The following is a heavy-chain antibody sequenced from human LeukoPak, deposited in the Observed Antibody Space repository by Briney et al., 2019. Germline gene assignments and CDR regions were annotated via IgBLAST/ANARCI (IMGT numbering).Heavy chain of an antibody. Sequence: GGSLRLSCAASGFTVSSNYMSWVRQAPGKGLEWVSVIYSGGSTYCADSVKGRFTISRDNSKNTLYLQMNSLRAEDTAVYYCAREGPYYYDSSGYQPHYDHWGQGTLVTVSS. V-gene: IGHV3-66*01. D-gene: IGHD3-22*01. CDR2: IYSGGST. CDR3: AREGPYYYDSSGYQPHYDH. CDR1: GFTVSSNY. J-gene: IGHJ4*02.